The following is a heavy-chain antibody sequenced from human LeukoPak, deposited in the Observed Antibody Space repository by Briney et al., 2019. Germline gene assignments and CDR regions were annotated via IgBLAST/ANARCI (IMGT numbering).Heavy chain of an antibody. CDR3: ARGSGSYRRGPDYYYYYMDV. D-gene: IGHD1-26*01. CDR1: GFTFSDYY. CDR2: ISSSGSTI. J-gene: IGHJ6*03. V-gene: IGHV3-11*04. Sequence: PGGSLRLSCAASGFTFSDYYMSWIRQAPGKGLEWVSYISSSGSTIYYADSVKRRFTISRDNAKNSLYLQMNSLRVEDTAVYYCARGSGSYRRGPDYYYYYMDVWGKGTTVTVSS.